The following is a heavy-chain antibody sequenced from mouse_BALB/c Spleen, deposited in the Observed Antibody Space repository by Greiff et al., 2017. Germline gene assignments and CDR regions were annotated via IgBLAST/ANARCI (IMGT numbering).Heavy chain of an antibody. D-gene: IGHD2-14*01. CDR3: AREKDYRSAWFAY. CDR1: GFSLTGYG. CDR2: IWGDGST. Sequence: VKLMESGPGLVAPSQSLSITCTVSGFSLTGYGVNWVRQPPGKGLEWLGMIWGDGSTDYNSALKSRLSISKDNSKSQVFLKMNSLQTDDTARYYCAREKDYRSAWFAYWGQGTLVTVSA. V-gene: IGHV2-6-7*01. J-gene: IGHJ3*01.